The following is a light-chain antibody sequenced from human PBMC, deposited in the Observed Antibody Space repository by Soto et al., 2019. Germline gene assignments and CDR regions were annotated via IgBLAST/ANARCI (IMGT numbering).Light chain of an antibody. Sequence: QSVLTQPASVSGSPGQSITISCTGTSSDVGGYNYVSWYQQQPGKAPKLMIYEVSNRPSGVSNRFSGSKSGNTASLTISWFQAEDEADYYCSSDTSSISYVFGTGTKLTV. CDR1: SSDVGGYNY. J-gene: IGLJ1*01. V-gene: IGLV2-14*01. CDR3: SSDTSSISYV. CDR2: EVS.